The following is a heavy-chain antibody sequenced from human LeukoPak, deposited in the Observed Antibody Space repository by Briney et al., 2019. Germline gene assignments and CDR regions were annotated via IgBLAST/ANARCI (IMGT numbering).Heavy chain of an antibody. CDR3: GGGPYYYMDV. J-gene: IGHJ6*03. D-gene: IGHD3-16*01. CDR1: GGSISSSSYY. V-gene: IGHV4-39*01. Sequence: SETLSLTCTVSGGSISSSSYYWGWIRQPPGKGLEWIGSIYYSGSTYYNPSLKSRVTMSVDTSKNQFSLKLSSVTAADTAVYYCGGGPYYYMDVWGKGTTVTVSS. CDR2: IYYSGST.